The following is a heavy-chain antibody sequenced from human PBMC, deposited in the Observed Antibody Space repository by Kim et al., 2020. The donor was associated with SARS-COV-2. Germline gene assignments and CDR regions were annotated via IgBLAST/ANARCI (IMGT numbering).Heavy chain of an antibody. V-gene: IGHV1-46*01. J-gene: IGHJ6*02. D-gene: IGHD5-18*01. Sequence: QKFQGRVTMTRDTSASTVYMELSSLRSEDTAVYYCARGFRRGYSYGPMDVWGQGTTVTVSS. CDR3: ARGFRRGYSYGPMDV.